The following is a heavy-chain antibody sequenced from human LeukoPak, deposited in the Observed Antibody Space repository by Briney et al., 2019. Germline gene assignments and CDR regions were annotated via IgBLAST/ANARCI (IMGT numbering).Heavy chain of an antibody. CDR1: GGSISSHY. D-gene: IGHD3-16*02. CDR3: ARVASSFPPYPHDAIDI. J-gene: IGHJ3*02. CDR2: IYYSGST. V-gene: IGHV4-59*11. Sequence: PSETLSLTCTVSGGSISSHYWSWIRQPPGKGLEWIGYIYYSGSTNYNPSLKSRVTISVDTSKNQFSLKLSSVTAADTAVYYCARVASSFPPYPHDAIDIWGQGTMVTVSS.